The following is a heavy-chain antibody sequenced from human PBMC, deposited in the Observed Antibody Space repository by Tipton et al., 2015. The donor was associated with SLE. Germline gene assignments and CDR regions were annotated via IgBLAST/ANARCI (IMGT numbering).Heavy chain of an antibody. D-gene: IGHD6-19*01. CDR3: ARGRIAVAGNHFDY. CDR1: GSISRAY. J-gene: IGHJ4*02. Sequence: GLVKPSETLSLTCTVSGSISRAYWSWIRQSPGKGLQWIGDIYYSGSTSYNPSLKSRVTITLDTSKKQISLKLSSVTAADTAVYYCARGRIAVAGNHFDYWGQGTLVTVSS. V-gene: IGHV4-59*08. CDR2: IYYSGST.